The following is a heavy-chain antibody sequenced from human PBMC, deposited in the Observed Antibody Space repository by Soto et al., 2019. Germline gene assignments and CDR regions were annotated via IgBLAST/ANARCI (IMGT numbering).Heavy chain of an antibody. Sequence: QVQLVQSGAEVKRPGASVRVSCKASGYTFSNYGITWVRQAPGQGLEWMGWINTYNGNTNYAQKLQGRVTMTTDTSTTTAYMDLRNLRSDDAAVYFCARDVTIVGATLYYYAMDVWGQGTTVTVSS. V-gene: IGHV1-18*01. CDR1: GYTFSNYG. CDR3: ARDVTIVGATLYYYAMDV. CDR2: INTYNGNT. D-gene: IGHD1-26*01. J-gene: IGHJ6*02.